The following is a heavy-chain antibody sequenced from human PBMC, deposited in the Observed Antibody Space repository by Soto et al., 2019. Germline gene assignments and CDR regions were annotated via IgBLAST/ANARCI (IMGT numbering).Heavy chain of an antibody. CDR1: GGTFSSYA. CDR3: ARDQATPPLCYYYGMDV. D-gene: IGHD2-15*01. CDR2: IIPIFGTA. Sequence: QVQLVQSGAEVKKPGSSVKVSCKASGGTFSSYAISWVRQAPGQGLEWIGGIIPIFGTANYAQKFQGRVTITADKSTSTAYMELSSLRSEDTAVYYCARDQATPPLCYYYGMDVWGQGTTVPVSS. J-gene: IGHJ6*02. V-gene: IGHV1-69*06.